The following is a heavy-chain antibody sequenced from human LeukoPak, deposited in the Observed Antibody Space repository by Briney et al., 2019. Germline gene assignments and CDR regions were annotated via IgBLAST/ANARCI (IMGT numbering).Heavy chain of an antibody. V-gene: IGHV4-59*11. J-gene: IGHJ4*02. Sequence: SETLSLTCIVSGAAMTSHHWNWIRQTLGKRLEWIGYTYHRGNTNFITSYSSSLRSRVSMSVDMSKNHFSLSLSSVTAADTATYYCSGGRSSRYSDYWGQGALVTVFS. D-gene: IGHD3-9*01. CDR1: GAAMTSHH. CDR2: TYHRGNT. CDR3: SGGRSSRYSDY.